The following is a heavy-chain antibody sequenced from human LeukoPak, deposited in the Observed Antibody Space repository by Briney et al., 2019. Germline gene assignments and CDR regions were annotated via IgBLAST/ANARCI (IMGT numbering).Heavy chain of an antibody. J-gene: IGHJ3*02. Sequence: SETLSLTCTVSGGSISSDYWSWIRQPPGKGLEWIGYIYYSGSTNYNPSLKSRVTISVDTSKNQFSLKLSSVIAADTAVYYCARDPSSGWNDASDIWGQGTMVTVSS. CDR2: IYYSGST. CDR1: GGSISSDY. CDR3: ARDPSSGWNDASDI. V-gene: IGHV4-59*01. D-gene: IGHD6-19*01.